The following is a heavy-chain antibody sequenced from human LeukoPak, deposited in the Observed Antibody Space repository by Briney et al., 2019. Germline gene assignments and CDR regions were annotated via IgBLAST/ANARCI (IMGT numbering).Heavy chain of an antibody. D-gene: IGHD6-13*01. V-gene: IGHV3-30-3*01. CDR3: ARDTRSSSLRYCFDF. CDR1: GFTFSSYA. J-gene: IGHJ4*02. Sequence: PGGSLRLSCAASGFTFSSYAMHWVRQAPGNGLEWVAVISYDGSNKYYADSVKGRFTISRDNSKNTLYLQMNSLRAEDTAVYYCARDTRSSSLRYCFDFWGQGTLVTVSS. CDR2: ISYDGSNK.